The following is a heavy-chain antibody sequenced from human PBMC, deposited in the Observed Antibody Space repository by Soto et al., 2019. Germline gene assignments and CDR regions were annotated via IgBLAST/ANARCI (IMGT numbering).Heavy chain of an antibody. J-gene: IGHJ4*02. CDR1: GFTFSSYS. D-gene: IGHD3-10*01. CDR3: AKKVDSGSGSQFFDY. CDR2: FRSGGDDDTT. Sequence: GGSLRLSCAASGFTFSSYSMCWVRQAPGKGLEWVSGFRSGGDDDTTYYADSVRGRFTISRDNSKNTLFLQMNSLRAEDTAIYYCAKKVDSGSGSQFFDYWGQGTLVTVSS. V-gene: IGHV3-23*01.